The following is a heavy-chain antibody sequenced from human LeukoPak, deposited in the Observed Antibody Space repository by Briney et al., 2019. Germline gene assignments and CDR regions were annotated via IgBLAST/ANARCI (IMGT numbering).Heavy chain of an antibody. CDR3: ARDRESFGSFGFDI. D-gene: IGHD3-3*01. CDR1: GGTFSSYA. Sequence: ASVKVSCKASGGTFSSYAISWVRQAPGQGLGWMGGIIPIFGTANYAQKFQGRVTITADESTSTAYMELSSLRSEDTAVYYCARDRESFGSFGFDIWGQGTMVTVSS. J-gene: IGHJ3*02. CDR2: IIPIFGTA. V-gene: IGHV1-69*01.